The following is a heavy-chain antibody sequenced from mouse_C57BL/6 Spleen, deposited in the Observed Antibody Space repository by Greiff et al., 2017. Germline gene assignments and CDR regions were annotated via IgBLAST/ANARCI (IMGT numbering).Heavy chain of an antibody. V-gene: IGHV1-69*01. CDR1: GYTFTSYW. J-gene: IGHJ2*01. CDR3: ARCPVVESAHSFDY. D-gene: IGHD1-1*01. CDR2: IDPSDSYT. Sequence: QVQLQQPGAELVMPGASVKLSCKASGYTFTSYWMHWVKQRPGQGLEWIGEIDPSDSYTHYNQKFKGKSTLTVDKSSSTAYMQLSSLTSEDSAVYYCARCPVVESAHSFDYWGQGTTLTVSS.